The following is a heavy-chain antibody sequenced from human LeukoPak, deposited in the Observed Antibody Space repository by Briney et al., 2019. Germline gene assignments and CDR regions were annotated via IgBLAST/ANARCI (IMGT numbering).Heavy chain of an antibody. CDR1: GGSISGSSYY. D-gene: IGHD4-23*01. V-gene: IGHV4-39*02. Sequence: SETLSLTCTVSGGSISGSSYYWGWIRQPPGKGLEWIGSIYYSGSTYYNPSLKSRVTMSVDTSKNQFSLKLNSVTATDTAVYYCARDQGGGIDYWGQGTLVTVSS. CDR2: IYYSGST. CDR3: ARDQGGGIDY. J-gene: IGHJ4*02.